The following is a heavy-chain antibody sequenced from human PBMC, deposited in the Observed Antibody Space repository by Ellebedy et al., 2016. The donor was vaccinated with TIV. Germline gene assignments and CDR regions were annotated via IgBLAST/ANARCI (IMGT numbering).Heavy chain of an antibody. CDR2: ISAYNGDT. Sequence: ASVKVSCKASGGTYSNHAINWVRQAPGQGLECMGWISAYNGDTNYAAKLQGRVTMTTDTSTRPAFMELRSLRSDDMAVYYCARKGPFGYDTSGFSDYWGQGTLITVSS. D-gene: IGHD3-22*01. CDR3: ARKGPFGYDTSGFSDY. J-gene: IGHJ4*02. V-gene: IGHV1-18*03. CDR1: GGTYSNHA.